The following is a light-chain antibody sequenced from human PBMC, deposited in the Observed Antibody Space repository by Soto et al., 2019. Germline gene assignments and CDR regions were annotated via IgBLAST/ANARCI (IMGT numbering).Light chain of an antibody. CDR3: QQYGNSPYT. CDR1: QSVSIKY. J-gene: IGKJ2*01. Sequence: EIVLTQSPDTLSLSPGERATLACRASQSVSIKYVSWYQQNLGQAPRLLIYGTSNRATGIPDRFSGSASGTESTLTINGVEPEDFAVYYCQQYGNSPYTFGQGTKLEIK. V-gene: IGKV3-20*01. CDR2: GTS.